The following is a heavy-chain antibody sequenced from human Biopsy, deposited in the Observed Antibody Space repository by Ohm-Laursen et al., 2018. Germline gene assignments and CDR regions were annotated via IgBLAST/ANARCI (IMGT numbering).Heavy chain of an antibody. D-gene: IGHD2-15*01. J-gene: IGHJ4*02. CDR2: SRTNATGYTT. CDR3: ARMIARLGPCSGGTCYPGEDY. Sequence: SLRLFCAASGFTFTDHYMEWVRHAPGRGLEWVGLSRTNATGYTTEYAASVKGSLTISRDESETSMYLQMIGLKTEDTAVYYCARMIARLGPCSGGTCYPGEDYWGQGTLVTVSS. V-gene: IGHV3-72*01. CDR1: GFTFTDHY.